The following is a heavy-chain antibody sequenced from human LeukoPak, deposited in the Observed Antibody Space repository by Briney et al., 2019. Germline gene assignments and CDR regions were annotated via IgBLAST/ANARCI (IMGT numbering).Heavy chain of an antibody. D-gene: IGHD4-11*01. CDR2: IYYGGST. Sequence: QPSETLSLTCTVSGGSITNNAYYWAWIRQPPGKGLEWIGSIYYGGSTHYNPSLKSRLTISVDTSKNQFSLKLSSVTAADTAVYYCARNETTGLQRTPYYHSYVDVWGKGTTVTVSS. J-gene: IGHJ6*03. V-gene: IGHV4-39*01. CDR1: GGSITNNAYY. CDR3: ARNETTGLQRTPYYHSYVDV.